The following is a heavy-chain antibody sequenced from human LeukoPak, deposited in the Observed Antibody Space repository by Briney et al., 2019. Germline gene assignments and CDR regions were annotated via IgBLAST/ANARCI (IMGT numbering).Heavy chain of an antibody. V-gene: IGHV1-18*01. J-gene: IGHJ4*02. CDR1: GYTFTSYA. CDR3: ARASGSGSAFDY. Sequence: ASVKVSCKASGYTFTSYAMHWVRQAPGQRLEWMGWISAYNGNTNYAQKLQGRVTMTTDTSTSTAYMELRSLRSDDTAVYYCARASGSGSAFDYWGQGTLVTVSS. D-gene: IGHD3-22*01. CDR2: ISAYNGNT.